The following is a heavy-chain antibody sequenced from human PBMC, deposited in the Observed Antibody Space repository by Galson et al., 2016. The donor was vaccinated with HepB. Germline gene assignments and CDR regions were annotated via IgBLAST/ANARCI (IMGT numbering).Heavy chain of an antibody. CDR2: IIPIFGTA. CDR3: AREVVVVAATAAGMDV. CDR1: GGTFSRYA. J-gene: IGHJ6*02. Sequence: SVKVSCKASGGTFSRYAISWVRQAPGQGLEWMGGIIPIFGTASYAQKFQGRVTITADKSTSTAYMELSSLRSEDTAMYYCAREVVVVAATAAGMDVWGQGTTVTVSS. V-gene: IGHV1-69*06. D-gene: IGHD2-15*01.